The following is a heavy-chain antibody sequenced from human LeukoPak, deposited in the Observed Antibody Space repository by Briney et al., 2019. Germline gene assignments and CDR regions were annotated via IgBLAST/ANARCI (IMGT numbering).Heavy chain of an antibody. Sequence: GGSLRLSCAASGFIFSSYGLHWVRQAPGKGLEWVAFIRNDGSNRYYADSAKGRFIISRDNSKNTMYLQMRSLRLEDTAVYYCAKDSRSGWFGGGYWGQGALVTVSS. J-gene: IGHJ4*02. V-gene: IGHV3-30*02. CDR1: GFIFSSYG. D-gene: IGHD6-19*01. CDR3: AKDSRSGWFGGGY. CDR2: IRNDGSNR.